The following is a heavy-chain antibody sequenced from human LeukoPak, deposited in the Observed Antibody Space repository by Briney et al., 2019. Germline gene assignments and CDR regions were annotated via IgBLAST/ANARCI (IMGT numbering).Heavy chain of an antibody. CDR3: ARSRWLQFDYYYYMDV. V-gene: IGHV4-34*01. Sequence: PSETLSLTCAVYGVSFSGYYWSWIRQPPGKGLEWIGEINHSGSTNYNPSLKSRVTISVDTSKNQFSLKLSSVTAADTAVYYCARSRWLQFDYYYYMDVWGKGTTVTISS. J-gene: IGHJ6*03. D-gene: IGHD5-24*01. CDR1: GVSFSGYY. CDR2: INHSGST.